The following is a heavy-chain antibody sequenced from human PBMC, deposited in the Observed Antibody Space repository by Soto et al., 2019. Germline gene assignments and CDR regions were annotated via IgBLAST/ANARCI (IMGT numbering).Heavy chain of an antibody. CDR3: ASTRGWYGGFGFAFDI. J-gene: IGHJ3*02. CDR1: GFTFSSYW. CDR2: INSDGSNT. Sequence: EVQLVESGGGLVQPGGSLRLSCAASGFTFSSYWMHWVRQAPGKGLVWVSRINSDGSNTSYADSVKGRFTISRDNAKNTLYLQMNSLRAEDTAVYYCASTRGWYGGFGFAFDIWGQGTMVTVSS. V-gene: IGHV3-74*01. D-gene: IGHD6-19*01.